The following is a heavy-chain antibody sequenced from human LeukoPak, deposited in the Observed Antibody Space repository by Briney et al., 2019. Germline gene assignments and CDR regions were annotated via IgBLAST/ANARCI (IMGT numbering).Heavy chain of an antibody. CDR1: GFTFSSYG. CDR3: AKDHLWLEPYYYYGMDV. J-gene: IGHJ6*02. Sequence: PGGSLRLSCAASGFTFSSYGMHWVRQAPGKGLEWVAVISYDGSNKYYADSVKGRFTISRDNSKNTLYLQMNSLRAEDTAVYYCAKDHLWLEPYYYYGMDVWGQGTTVTVSS. V-gene: IGHV3-30*18. CDR2: ISYDGSNK. D-gene: IGHD6-19*01.